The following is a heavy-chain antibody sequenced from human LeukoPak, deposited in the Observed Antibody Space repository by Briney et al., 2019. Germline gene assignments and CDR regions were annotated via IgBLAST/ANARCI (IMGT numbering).Heavy chain of an antibody. CDR1: GFTFSNYA. V-gene: IGHV3-23*01. Sequence: GGSLRLSCAASGFTFSNYAMSWVRQAPGKGLEWVSLITGSGGDTYYADSVKGRFTISRDNSKNTLYLQMNSLRAEDTAVYYCAKDYYGSGSYYKDEAFDIWGQGTMVTVSS. CDR2: ITGSGGDT. CDR3: AKDYYGSGSYYKDEAFDI. J-gene: IGHJ3*02. D-gene: IGHD3-10*01.